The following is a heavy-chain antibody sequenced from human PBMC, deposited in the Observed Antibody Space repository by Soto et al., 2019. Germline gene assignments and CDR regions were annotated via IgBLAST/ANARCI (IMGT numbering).Heavy chain of an antibody. CDR2: LYYSGST. Sequence: QVQLQESGPGLVKPSQTLSLTCTVSGGSISSGGYYWSWIRQHPGKCLEWIGYLYYSGSTYYNPSLKSRVTISVDTSKNQFSLKLSSVTAADTAVYYCAREVGMLLARGYSYGYFDYWGQGTLVTVSS. V-gene: IGHV4-31*03. CDR1: GGSISSGGYY. D-gene: IGHD5-18*01. J-gene: IGHJ4*02. CDR3: AREVGMLLARGYSYGYFDY.